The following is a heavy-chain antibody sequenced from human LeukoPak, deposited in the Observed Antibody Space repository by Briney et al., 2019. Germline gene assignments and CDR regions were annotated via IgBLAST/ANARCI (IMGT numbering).Heavy chain of an antibody. J-gene: IGHJ5*01. CDR2: IRHDGSDK. CDR1: GFRFTTYG. CDR3: ARDFNWACDS. V-gene: IGHV3-30*02. Sequence: GGSLRLSCAASGFRFTTYGMHGVRQAPGKGLEWVSFIRHDGSDKYYAESVKGRFTSSKDDSKNTQYLQMKPLRSEDTAIYYCARDFNWACDSWGQGELVTVSS. D-gene: IGHD3-16*01.